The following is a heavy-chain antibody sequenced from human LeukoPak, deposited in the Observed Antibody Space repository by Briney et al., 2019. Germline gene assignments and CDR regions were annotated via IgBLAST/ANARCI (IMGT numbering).Heavy chain of an antibody. J-gene: IGHJ4*02. CDR1: GGSISSYY. Sequence: SETLSLTCTVSGGSISSYYWSWIRQPPGKGLEWIGYIYYSGSTYYNPSLKSRVTMSVDTSKNQFSLKLSSVTAADTAVYYCARGNWAYYFDYWGQGTLVTVSS. CDR3: ARGNWAYYFDY. CDR2: IYYSGST. V-gene: IGHV4-59*12. D-gene: IGHD7-27*01.